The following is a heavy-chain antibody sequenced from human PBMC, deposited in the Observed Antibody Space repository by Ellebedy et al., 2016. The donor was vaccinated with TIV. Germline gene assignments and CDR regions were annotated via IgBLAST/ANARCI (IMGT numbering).Heavy chain of an antibody. Sequence: GESLKISCTASGFTFSNYEMHWVRQVTGKGLEWVSSIGISGDPYYPGPVKGRFTISRETAKNSLYLQMNSLRAGDSAVYYCARGMATPGTIWYFDLWGRGSLVTVSS. CDR3: ARGMATPGTIWYFDL. J-gene: IGHJ2*01. CDR2: IGISGDP. CDR1: GFTFSNYE. D-gene: IGHD4-23*01. V-gene: IGHV3-13*05.